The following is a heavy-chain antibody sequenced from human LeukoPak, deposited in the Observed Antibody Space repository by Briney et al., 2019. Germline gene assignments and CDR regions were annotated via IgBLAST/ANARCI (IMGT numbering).Heavy chain of an antibody. D-gene: IGHD6-19*01. CDR1: GFTFSSYE. V-gene: IGHV3-48*03. Sequence: GGSLRLSCAASGFTFSSYEMNWVRQAPGKGLEWVSYISSSGSTIYYADSVQGRFTISRDNAKNSLYLQMNSLRAEETAVYYCARDSGSGWYEGVDYWGQGTLVTVSS. CDR2: ISSSGSTI. J-gene: IGHJ4*02. CDR3: ARDSGSGWYEGVDY.